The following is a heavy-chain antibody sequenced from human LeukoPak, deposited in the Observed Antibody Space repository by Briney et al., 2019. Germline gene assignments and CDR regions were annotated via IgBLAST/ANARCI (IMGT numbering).Heavy chain of an antibody. D-gene: IGHD6-13*01. J-gene: IGHJ4*02. CDR2: ISYSGST. CDR3: ARHGDSSTWSYFDY. CDR1: GGSITNYY. V-gene: IGHV4-59*08. Sequence: SETLSLTCTVSGGSITNYYWTWIRQPPGKGLEWIGYISYSGSTNYNPSLKSRVTISVDTSKNQFSLRLTSVTAADTAVYYCARHGDSSTWSYFDYWGQGTLVTASS.